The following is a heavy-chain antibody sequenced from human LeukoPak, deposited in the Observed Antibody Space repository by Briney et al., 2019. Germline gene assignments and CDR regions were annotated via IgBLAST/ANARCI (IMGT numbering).Heavy chain of an antibody. V-gene: IGHV3-23*01. Sequence: GGSLRLSCAASGFNFRYYAMTWVRQAPGKGLECVSGISEGADITYYGGSVKGRFTISRGNSKNTLYLQMNSLRAEDTAVYYCAKQNSRGFHYWGQGTLVTVSS. J-gene: IGHJ4*02. D-gene: IGHD2/OR15-2a*01. CDR3: AKQNSRGFHY. CDR1: GFNFRYYA. CDR2: ISEGADIT.